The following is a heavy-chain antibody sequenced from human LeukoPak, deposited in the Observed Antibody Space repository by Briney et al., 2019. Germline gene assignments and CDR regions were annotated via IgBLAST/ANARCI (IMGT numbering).Heavy chain of an antibody. J-gene: IGHJ6*03. V-gene: IGHV1-2*02. CDR3: ARSEQFPYYMDV. CDR1: AYTFTGYY. D-gene: IGHD6-19*01. Sequence: ASVKVSCKASAYTFTGYYMHWVRQAPGQGLEWMGWIYPNSGGTNYAQKFQGRVTMTRDTSISAAYMELSRLRSDDTAVYYCARSEQFPYYMDVWGKGTTVTVSS. CDR2: IYPNSGGT.